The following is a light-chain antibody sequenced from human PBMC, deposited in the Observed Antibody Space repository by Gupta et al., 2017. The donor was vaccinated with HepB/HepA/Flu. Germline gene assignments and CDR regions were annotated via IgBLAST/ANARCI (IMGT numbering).Light chain of an antibody. CDR1: QSVSSY. CDR3: QQRSNLLT. J-gene: IGKJ4*01. V-gene: IGKV3-11*01. CDR2: DAS. Sequence: EIVLTQSPATLSLSPGERATLSCRASQSVSSYLAWYQQKPGQAPRLIIYDASNRATGIPDRFSGSGYETDFTLTSSRREPEDFAVYYGQQRSNLLTFGGGTKVEIK.